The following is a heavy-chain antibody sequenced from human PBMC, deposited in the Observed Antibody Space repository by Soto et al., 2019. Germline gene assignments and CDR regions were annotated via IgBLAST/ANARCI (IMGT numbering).Heavy chain of an antibody. Sequence: QVQLQESGPGLVKPSQTLSLTCTVSGGSISSGSYHWSWIRQHPGKGLEWIGNIYYSGSSYYNPSLKSRATISIDTSKDQFSLRLGSVTAADTAVYYCARDLKRYYDSSGYGYYYYGMDVWGQGTTVTVSS. J-gene: IGHJ6*02. CDR3: ARDLKRYYDSSGYGYYYYGMDV. D-gene: IGHD3-22*01. CDR1: GGSISSGSYH. CDR2: IYYSGSS. V-gene: IGHV4-31*03.